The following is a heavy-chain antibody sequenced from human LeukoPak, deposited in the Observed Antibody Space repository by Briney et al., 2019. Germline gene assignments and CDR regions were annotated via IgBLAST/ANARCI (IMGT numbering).Heavy chain of an antibody. Sequence: GGSLRLSCAASGFTFSSYAMSWVRQAPGKGLEWVSAISGSGGSTYYADSVKGRFTISRDNSKNTLYLQMNSLRAEDTALYFCVKEGTASGRGGSDIWGLGARGSFDLWGQGTKVTVTS. D-gene: IGHD1-26*01. CDR1: GFTFSSYA. CDR3: VKEGTASGRGGSDIWGLGARGSFDL. V-gene: IGHV3-23*01. J-gene: IGHJ3*01. CDR2: ISGSGGST.